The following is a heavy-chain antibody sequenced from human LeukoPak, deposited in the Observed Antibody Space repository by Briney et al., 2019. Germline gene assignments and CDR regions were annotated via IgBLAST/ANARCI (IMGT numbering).Heavy chain of an antibody. J-gene: IGHJ4*02. D-gene: IGHD2-2*01. V-gene: IGHV4-34*01. CDR2: INHSGST. CDR3: ARVHCSSTSCYRPRGYFDY. Sequence: SETLSLTCAVYGGSFNGYYWSWIRQPPGKGLEWRGEINHSGSTNYNPSLKSRVTISVDTSKNQFSLKLSSVTAADTAVYYCARVHCSSTSCYRPRGYFDYWGQGTLVTVSS. CDR1: GGSFNGYY.